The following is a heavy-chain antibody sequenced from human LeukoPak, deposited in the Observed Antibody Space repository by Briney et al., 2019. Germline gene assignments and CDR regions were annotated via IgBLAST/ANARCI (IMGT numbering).Heavy chain of an antibody. D-gene: IGHD6-19*01. V-gene: IGHV3-30*04. CDR1: GFTFITYN. J-gene: IGHJ5*01. CDR3: AREHISGWFDY. Sequence: GGSLRLSCAASGFTFITYNVHWVRQAPGKGLEWVAVISYDGRNEYYADSVRGRFTISRDNSQNTLYLQLNSLRTDDTAVYYCAREHISGWFDYWGLGTLVTVSS. CDR2: ISYDGRNE.